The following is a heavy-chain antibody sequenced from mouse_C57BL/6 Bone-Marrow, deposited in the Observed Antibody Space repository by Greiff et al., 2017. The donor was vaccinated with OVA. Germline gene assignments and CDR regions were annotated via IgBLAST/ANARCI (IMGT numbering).Heavy chain of an antibody. CDR2: IDPETGGT. CDR1: GYTFTDYE. CDR3: TRCYSNYYAMDY. V-gene: IGHV1-15*01. Sequence: VQLQQSGAELVRPGASVTLSCKASGYTFTDYEMHWVKQTPVHGLEWIGAIDPETGGTAYNQKFKGKAILTAEKSSSTAYMELRSLTSEDSAVYYCTRCYSNYYAMDYWGQGTSVTVSS. D-gene: IGHD2-5*01. J-gene: IGHJ4*01.